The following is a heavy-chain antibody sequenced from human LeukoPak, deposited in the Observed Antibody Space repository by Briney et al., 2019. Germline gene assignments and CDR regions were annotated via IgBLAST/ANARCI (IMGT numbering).Heavy chain of an antibody. CDR3: ARRGLVAGIYDLVYGFDI. V-gene: IGHV1-2*02. Sequence: GASVKVSCKASGYTFTGYYMHWVRQAPGQGLEWMGWINPNSGGTNYAQKFQGRLTITQNSPTSTVYMELNSLTSEDTAVYYCARRGLVAGIYDLVYGFDIWGQGTMVTVSS. J-gene: IGHJ3*02. CDR1: GYTFTGYY. CDR2: INPNSGGT. D-gene: IGHD3/OR15-3a*01.